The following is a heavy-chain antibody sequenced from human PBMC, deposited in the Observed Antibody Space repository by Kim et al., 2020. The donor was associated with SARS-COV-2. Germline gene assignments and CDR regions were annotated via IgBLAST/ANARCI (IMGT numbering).Heavy chain of an antibody. CDR2: ISGSGGSI. J-gene: IGHJ4*02. D-gene: IGHD3-10*01. CDR1: GFTFSGCA. V-gene: IGHV3-23*01. CDR3: AKDFINYPTGPRLDY. Sequence: GGSLRLSCAASGFTFSGCAMSWVRQAPGKGLEWVSAISGSGGSIYYADSVKGRFTISRDNSKNTLYLQMNSLRAEDTAVYYCAKDFINYPTGPRLDYWGQGTLVTVSS.